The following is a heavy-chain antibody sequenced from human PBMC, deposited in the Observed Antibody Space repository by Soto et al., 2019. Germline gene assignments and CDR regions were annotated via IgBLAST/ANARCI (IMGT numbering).Heavy chain of an antibody. V-gene: IGHV4-34*01. CDR1: GGSFSGYY. D-gene: IGHD1-26*01. CDR2: INHSGST. Sequence: SETLSLTCAVYGGSFSGYYWSWIRQPPGKGLEWIGEINHSGSTNYNPSLKSRVTISVDTSKNQFSLKLSSVTAADTAVYYCASEWGWPRTYYYYMDVWGKGTTVTVSS. J-gene: IGHJ6*03. CDR3: ASEWGWPRTYYYYMDV.